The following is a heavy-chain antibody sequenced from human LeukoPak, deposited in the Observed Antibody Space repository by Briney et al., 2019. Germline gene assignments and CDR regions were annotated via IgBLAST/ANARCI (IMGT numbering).Heavy chain of an antibody. CDR1: GFTFSSYG. CDR3: AELGITMIGGV. Sequence: GTLRLSCAASGFTFSSYGMSWVRQAPGKGLEWVSYISSSGSTIYYADSVKGRFTISRDNAKNSLYLQMNSLRAEDTAVYYCAELGITMIGGVWGKGTTVTISS. CDR2: ISSSGSTI. J-gene: IGHJ6*04. V-gene: IGHV3-48*04. D-gene: IGHD3-10*02.